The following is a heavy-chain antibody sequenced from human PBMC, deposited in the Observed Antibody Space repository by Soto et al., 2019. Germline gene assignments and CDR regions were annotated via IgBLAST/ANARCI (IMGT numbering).Heavy chain of an antibody. CDR1: GFTFSWYW. CDR3: ASTPHGVQDY. J-gene: IGHJ4*02. D-gene: IGHD4-17*01. CDR2: IKQDGSEK. Sequence: GSLRLSCAASGFTFSWYWMSWVRQAPGKGLEWVANIKQDGSEKYYVDSVKGRFTISKDNAKNSLYLQMNSLRVEDTAVYYCASTPHGVQDYWGQGTMVIVSS. V-gene: IGHV3-7*01.